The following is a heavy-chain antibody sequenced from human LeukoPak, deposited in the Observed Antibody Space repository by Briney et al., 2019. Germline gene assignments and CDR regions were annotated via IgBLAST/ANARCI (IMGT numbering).Heavy chain of an antibody. D-gene: IGHD6-13*01. CDR1: GGSISSSSYY. CDR2: IYYSGST. V-gene: IGHV4-39*07. J-gene: IGHJ4*02. Sequence: SETLSLTCTVSGGSISSSSYYWGWIRQPPGKGLEWIGSIYYSGSTYYNPSLKSRVTISVDTSKNQFSLKLSSVTAADTAVYYCARGGGSSRYSPTDYWGQGTLVTVSS. CDR3: ARGGGSSRYSPTDY.